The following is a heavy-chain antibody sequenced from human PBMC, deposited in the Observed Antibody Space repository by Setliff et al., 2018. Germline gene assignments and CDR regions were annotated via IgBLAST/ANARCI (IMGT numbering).Heavy chain of an antibody. D-gene: IGHD3-3*01. V-gene: IGHV1-2*02. Sequence: GASVKVSCKTSPYSFSGYYIHWVRQAPGQGLEWMGWINTNSGDTRYAQKFQGRVTMTRDTSISTAYMELSRLRSDDTAVYYCARQNYNFWSGYYTPHYYYYYMDVWGKGTTVTVSS. CDR3: ARQNYNFWSGYYTPHYYYYYMDV. J-gene: IGHJ6*03. CDR1: PYSFSGYY. CDR2: INTNSGDT.